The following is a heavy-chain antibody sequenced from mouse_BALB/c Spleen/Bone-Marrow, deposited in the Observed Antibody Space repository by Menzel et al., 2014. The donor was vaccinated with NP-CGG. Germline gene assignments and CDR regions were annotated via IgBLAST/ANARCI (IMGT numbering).Heavy chain of an antibody. CDR2: IYPGDGDT. J-gene: IGHJ4*01. V-gene: IGHV1-87*01. Sequence: VQRVESGAELARPGASVKLSCKASGYTFTSYWMQWVKQRPGQGLEWIGAIYPGDGDTRYTQKFKGKATLTADKSSNTAYMQLSGLASEDSAVYFCASPYGNYDAMDYWGQGTSVTVSS. CDR1: GYTFTSYW. D-gene: IGHD2-1*01. CDR3: ASPYGNYDAMDY.